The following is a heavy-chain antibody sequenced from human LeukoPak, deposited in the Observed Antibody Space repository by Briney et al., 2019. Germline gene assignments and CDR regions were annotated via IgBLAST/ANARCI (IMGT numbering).Heavy chain of an antibody. CDR2: ISGSGGST. CDR3: AKVPPDYTSYYYYYGMDV. Sequence: PGGSLRLSCAASGFTFSSYAMSWVRQAPGKGLEWVSAISGSGGSTYYADSVKGRFTISRDNSKNTLYLQMNSLRAEDTAVYYCAKVPPDYTSYYYYYGMDVWGQGTTVTVSS. CDR1: GFTFSSYA. J-gene: IGHJ6*02. D-gene: IGHD4-11*01. V-gene: IGHV3-23*01.